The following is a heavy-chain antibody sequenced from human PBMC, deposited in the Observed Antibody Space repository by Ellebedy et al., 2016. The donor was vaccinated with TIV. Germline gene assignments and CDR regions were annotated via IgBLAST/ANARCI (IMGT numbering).Heavy chain of an antibody. CDR1: GFTVGSKY. Sequence: GESLKISCAASGFTVGSKYMTWVRQAPGKGLEWVSIIYTNGDTYYADSVKGRFTISRDTSKNTLYLQMNSLRAEDTAVYYCARPSYQLLSYYFDSWGQGTLVTVSS. CDR2: IYTNGDT. D-gene: IGHD2-2*01. CDR3: ARPSYQLLSYYFDS. J-gene: IGHJ4*02. V-gene: IGHV3-53*01.